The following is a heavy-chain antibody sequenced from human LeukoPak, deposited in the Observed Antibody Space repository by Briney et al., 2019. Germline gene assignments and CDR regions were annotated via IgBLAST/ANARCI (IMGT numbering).Heavy chain of an antibody. CDR3: AREEVDGSNWFDP. CDR2: IIPIFGTA. J-gene: IGHJ5*02. V-gene: IGHV1-69*01. Sequence: SVNVSFTASGGTFSIYAISWVRQAPGQRLEWMGGIIPIFGTANYAQKFQGRVTITADESTSTAYMELSSLRSEDTAVYYCAREEVDGSNWFDPWGQGTLVTVSS. D-gene: IGHD2-15*01. CDR1: GGTFSIYA.